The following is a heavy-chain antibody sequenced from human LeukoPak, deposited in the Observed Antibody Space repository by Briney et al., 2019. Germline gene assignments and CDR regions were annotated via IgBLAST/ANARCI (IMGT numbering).Heavy chain of an antibody. CDR1: GFTFSDYY. J-gene: IGHJ4*02. CDR2: ITGSGSTI. V-gene: IGHV3-11*04. Sequence: RTGGSLRLSCAASGFTFSDYYLSWIRQAPGKGLEWVSYITGSGSTIYYADSVKGRFTISRDNAKSSLYLQMNSLRAEDTAVYYCANNYDYVWGSFPNWGQGTLVTVSS. D-gene: IGHD3-16*01. CDR3: ANNYDYVWGSFPN.